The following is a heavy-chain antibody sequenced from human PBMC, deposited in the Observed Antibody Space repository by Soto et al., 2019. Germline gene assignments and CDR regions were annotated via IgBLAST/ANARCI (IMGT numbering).Heavy chain of an antibody. D-gene: IGHD3-3*01. CDR1: GGSISSYY. CDR3: ARHQDFWSGTPLEY. V-gene: IGHV4-59*08. CDR2: IYYSGST. Sequence: QVQLQESGPGLVKPSETLSLTCTVSGGSISSYYWSWIRQPPGKGLEWIGYIYYSGSTNYNPSLKSRVTISVDTSKNQFSLKLSSVTAADTAVYYCARHQDFWSGTPLEYWGQGTLVTVSS. J-gene: IGHJ4*02.